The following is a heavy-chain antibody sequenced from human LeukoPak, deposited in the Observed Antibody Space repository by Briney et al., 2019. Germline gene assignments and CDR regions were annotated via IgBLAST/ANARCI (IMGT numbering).Heavy chain of an antibody. CDR3: ARGLRCGGDCYSFDY. J-gene: IGHJ4*02. CDR1: GYTFTSYG. D-gene: IGHD2-21*02. Sequence: ASVKVSCKASGYTFTSYGTSWVRQAPGQGLEWMGWISAYNGNTNYVQKLQGRVTMTTDTSTSTAYMELRSLRSDDTAVYYCARGLRCGGDCYSFDYWGQGTLVTVSS. CDR2: ISAYNGNT. V-gene: IGHV1-18*01.